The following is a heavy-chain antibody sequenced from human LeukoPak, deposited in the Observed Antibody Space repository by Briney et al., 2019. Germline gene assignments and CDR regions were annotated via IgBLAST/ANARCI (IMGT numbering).Heavy chain of an antibody. V-gene: IGHV7-4-1*02. D-gene: IGHD4-17*01. CDR1: GYTFTSYA. J-gene: IGHJ5*02. CDR2: INTNTGNP. CDR3: AREDPYGDSAWFDP. Sequence: ASVKVSCKASGYTFTSYAMNWVRQAPGQGLEWMGWINTNTGNPTYAQGFTGRFVFSLDTSVSTAYLQISSLKAEDTAVYYCAREDPYGDSAWFDPWGQGTLVTVSS.